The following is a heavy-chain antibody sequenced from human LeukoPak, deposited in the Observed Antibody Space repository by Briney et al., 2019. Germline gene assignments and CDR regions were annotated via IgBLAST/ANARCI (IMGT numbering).Heavy chain of an antibody. CDR1: GFTLSSDW. J-gene: IGHJ4*02. Sequence: GGSLRLYCPVSGFTLSSDWMHWFRQAPGKGLEWVSRMNQDGSDTSYADSVKGRFTISRDNAKNTVYLQMNSLRAEDSAVYYCATVFGYWGQGTLVTVSS. CDR3: ATVFGY. V-gene: IGHV3-74*01. CDR2: MNQDGSDT.